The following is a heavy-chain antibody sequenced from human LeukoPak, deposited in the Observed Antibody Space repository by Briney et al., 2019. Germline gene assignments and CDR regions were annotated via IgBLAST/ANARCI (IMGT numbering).Heavy chain of an antibody. CDR1: GHSISSSYY. Sequence: PSETLSLTCSVSGHSISSSYYWGWIRQAPGKGLEWIGSVYNRGTNHYNPSLKSRVTISVDTSKNHFSLRLSSVTAADTAVYYCARGLLRGVRGVIITEENDYWGQGTLVTVSS. D-gene: IGHD3-10*01. CDR2: VYNRGTN. J-gene: IGHJ4*02. CDR3: ARGLLRGVRGVIITEENDY. V-gene: IGHV4-38-2*02.